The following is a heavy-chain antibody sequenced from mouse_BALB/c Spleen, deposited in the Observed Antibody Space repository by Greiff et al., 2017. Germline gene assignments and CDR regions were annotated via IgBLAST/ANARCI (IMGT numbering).Heavy chain of an antibody. V-gene: IGHV14-4*02. CDR2: IDPENGDT. CDR3: NEDNGSSDYAMDY. CDR1: GFNIKDYY. J-gene: IGHJ4*01. Sequence: VQLQQSGAELVRPGASVKLSCTASGFNIKDYYMHWVKQRPEQGLEWIGWIDPENGDTEYAPKFQGKATMTADTSSNTAYLQLSSLTSEDTAVYCCNEDNGSSDYAMDYWGQGTSVTVSS. D-gene: IGHD1-1*01.